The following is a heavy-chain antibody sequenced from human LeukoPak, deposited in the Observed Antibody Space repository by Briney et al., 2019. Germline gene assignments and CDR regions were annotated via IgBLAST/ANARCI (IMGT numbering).Heavy chain of an antibody. CDR2: ISSSSSTI. J-gene: IGHJ6*03. D-gene: IGHD3-16*01. Sequence: GGSLRLSCAASGFTFSSYSMNWVRQAPGKGLVWVSYISSSSSTIYYADSVKGRFTISRDNAKNSLYLQMNSLRAEDTAVYYCARAFGYYYYMDVWGKGTTVTVSS. CDR1: GFTFSSYS. V-gene: IGHV3-48*01. CDR3: ARAFGYYYYMDV.